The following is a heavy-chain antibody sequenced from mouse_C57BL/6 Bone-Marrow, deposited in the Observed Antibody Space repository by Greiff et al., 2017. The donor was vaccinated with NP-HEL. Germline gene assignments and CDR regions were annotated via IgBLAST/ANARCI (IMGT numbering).Heavy chain of an antibody. CDR3: AIHFYYYGSSYVPYAMDY. Sequence: EVQLVESGGDLVKPGGSLKLSCAASGFTFSSYGMSWVRQTPDKRLEWVATISSGGSYTYYPDSVKGRFTISRDNAKNTLYLQMSSLKSEDTAMYYCAIHFYYYGSSYVPYAMDYWGQGTSVTVSS. CDR1: GFTFSSYG. J-gene: IGHJ4*01. CDR2: ISSGGSYT. D-gene: IGHD1-1*01. V-gene: IGHV5-6*01.